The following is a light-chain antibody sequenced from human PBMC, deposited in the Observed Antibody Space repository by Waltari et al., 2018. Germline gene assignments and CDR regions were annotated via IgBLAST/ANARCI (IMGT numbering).Light chain of an antibody. Sequence: EIMMTQSPATLSVSPGERATLSCRASQSVSNNLAWYQLKPGQTPRLLIYSASTRATGIPARFSDSGSGTEFTLTISSLQSEDFAVYFCQQYNKWPPYTFGQGTKLEMK. V-gene: IGKV3-15*01. CDR1: QSVSNN. CDR3: QQYNKWPPYT. J-gene: IGKJ2*01. CDR2: SAS.